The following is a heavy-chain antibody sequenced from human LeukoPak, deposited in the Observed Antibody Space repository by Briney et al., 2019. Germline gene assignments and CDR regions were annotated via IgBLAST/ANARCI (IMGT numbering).Heavy chain of an antibody. J-gene: IGHJ4*02. D-gene: IGHD3-10*01. V-gene: IGHV4-34*01. Sequence: SETLSLTCTVSGGSISSYYWSWIRQPPGKGLEWIGEINHSGSTNYNPSLKSRVTISVDTSKNQFSLKLSSVTAADTAVYYCARDSDDYGDYWGQGTLVTVSS. CDR3: ARDSDDYGDY. CDR1: GGSISSYY. CDR2: INHSGST.